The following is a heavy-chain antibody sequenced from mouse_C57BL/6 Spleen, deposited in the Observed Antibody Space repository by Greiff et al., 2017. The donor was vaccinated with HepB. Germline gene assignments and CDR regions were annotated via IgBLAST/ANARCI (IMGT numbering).Heavy chain of an antibody. Sequence: QVQLQQPGAELVKPGASVKMSCKASGYTFTSYWITWVKQRPGQGLEWIGDIYPGSGSTNYNEKFKSKATLTVDTASSTAYMQLSSLTSEDSAVYYCAREEVITTVVAFDYWGQGTTLTVSS. D-gene: IGHD1-1*01. CDR1: GYTFTSYW. J-gene: IGHJ2*01. CDR2: IYPGSGST. V-gene: IGHV1-55*01. CDR3: AREEVITTVVAFDY.